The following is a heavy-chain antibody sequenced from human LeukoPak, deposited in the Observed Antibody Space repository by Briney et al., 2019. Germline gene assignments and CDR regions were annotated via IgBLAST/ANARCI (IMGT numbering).Heavy chain of an antibody. J-gene: IGHJ4*02. V-gene: IGHV4-59*01. D-gene: IGHD2-21*02. CDR3: ASTSCGGDCYSRFDY. CDR2: VSYSGTT. CDR1: GGSISSYY. Sequence: AETLSLTCTVSGGSISSYYWSWIRQPPGKGLEWIGYVSYSGTTNYNPSLKSRVTISVDTSKNQFSLKLSSVTAADTAVYYCASTSCGGDCYSRFDYWGQGTLVTVSS.